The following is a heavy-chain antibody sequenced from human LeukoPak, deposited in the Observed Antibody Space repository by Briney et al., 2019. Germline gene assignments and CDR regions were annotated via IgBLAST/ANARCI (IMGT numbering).Heavy chain of an antibody. V-gene: IGHV3-23*01. Sequence: PGGSLRLSCAASGFTFSSYAMSWVRQAPGKGLEWVSAISGSGGSTYYADSVKGRFPISRDNSKNTLYLQMNSLRAEDTAVYYCAKDPNYYGSGTFDYWGQGTLVTVSS. J-gene: IGHJ4*02. D-gene: IGHD3-10*01. CDR2: ISGSGGST. CDR1: GFTFSSYA. CDR3: AKDPNYYGSGTFDY.